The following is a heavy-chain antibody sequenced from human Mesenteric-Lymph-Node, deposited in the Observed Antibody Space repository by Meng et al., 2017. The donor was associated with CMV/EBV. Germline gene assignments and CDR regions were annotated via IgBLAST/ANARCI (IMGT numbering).Heavy chain of an antibody. CDR3: ARPLVIGYGYGGYAFDI. D-gene: IGHD5-18*01. CDR2: IDPHTGGP. V-gene: IGHV1-2*02. Sequence: ASVKVSCKASGYTFTGYYVNWVRQAPGQGLEWMGWIDPHTGGPNFAEKFQGRVAMTRDTSISTVYMELGSLRSDDTAVYYCARPLVIGYGYGGYAFDIWGQGTMVTVSS. J-gene: IGHJ3*02. CDR1: GYTFTGYY.